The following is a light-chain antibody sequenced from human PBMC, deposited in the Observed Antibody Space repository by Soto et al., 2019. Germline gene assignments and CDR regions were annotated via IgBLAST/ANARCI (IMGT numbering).Light chain of an antibody. Sequence: EIVMTQSPAILSVSPGERATLSCRASQSVSSSLAWYQQKPGQAPRLLIYGASTRAIGVPARFSGGGSGTEFTRTVSSLQSEDFAVYYCQQHNNWPLITFGQGTRLDIK. CDR3: QQHNNWPLIT. V-gene: IGKV3-15*01. J-gene: IGKJ5*01. CDR2: GAS. CDR1: QSVSSS.